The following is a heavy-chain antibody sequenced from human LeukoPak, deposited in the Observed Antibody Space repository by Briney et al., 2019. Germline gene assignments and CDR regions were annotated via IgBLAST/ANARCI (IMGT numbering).Heavy chain of an antibody. V-gene: IGHV3-23*01. CDR3: AKDEDIVVVVVFDY. CDR2: ISGSGGST. D-gene: IGHD2-15*01. J-gene: IGHJ4*02. CDR1: GFTFSSYA. Sequence: PGGSLRLSCAASGFTFSSYAMSWVPQAPGKGLEWVSAISGSGGSTYYADSVKGRFTISRDNSKNTLYLQMNSLRVEDTAVYYCAKDEDIVVVVVFDYWGQGTLVTVSS.